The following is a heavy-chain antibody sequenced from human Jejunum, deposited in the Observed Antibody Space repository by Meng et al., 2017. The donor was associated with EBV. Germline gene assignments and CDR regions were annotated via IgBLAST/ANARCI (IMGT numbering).Heavy chain of an antibody. D-gene: IGHD4-17*01. J-gene: IGHJ4*02. Sequence: LQLPESGSGLVKPSQPLSHNCAVAGDSITRGAYLWSWIRQPPGKGLEWIGNIYHIGSTYYNPSLKSRVTISVDRSKNQFSLKLTSVTAADTAVYYCARGGPDFGDYVPFDYWGQGTLVTVSS. CDR1: GDSITRGAYL. V-gene: IGHV4-30-2*01. CDR2: IYHIGST. CDR3: ARGGPDFGDYVPFDY.